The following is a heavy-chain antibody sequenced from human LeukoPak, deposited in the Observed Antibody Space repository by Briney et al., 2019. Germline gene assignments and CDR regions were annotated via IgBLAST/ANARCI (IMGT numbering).Heavy chain of an antibody. D-gene: IGHD6-19*01. CDR3: AKYSSGWVNDY. V-gene: IGHV3-23*01. J-gene: IGHJ4*02. CDR1: GFSVSTYP. CDR2: ITASGTDT. Sequence: GGSLRLSCTASGFSVSTYPMAWVRQAPGKGLQWVSTITASGTDTFYADSVKGRFTISRDNSKNTLSLQMNSLRAEDTALYYCAKYSSGWVNDYWGQGTLFTVSS.